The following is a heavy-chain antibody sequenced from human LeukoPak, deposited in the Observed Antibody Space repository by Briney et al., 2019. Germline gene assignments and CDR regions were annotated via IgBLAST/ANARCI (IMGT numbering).Heavy chain of an antibody. CDR2: IRYDGSNK. CDR3: ARGLLRYYDSSGYYYLDSFDY. J-gene: IGHJ4*02. V-gene: IGHV3-30*02. CDR1: GFTFISYG. D-gene: IGHD3-22*01. Sequence: GGSLRLSCAASGFTFISYGMYWVRQAPGKGLESVAFIRYDGSNKYYADSVKGRFTVSRDNSKNTLYLQMKSLRAEDTAVYYCARGLLRYYDSSGYYYLDSFDYWGLGTLVTVSS.